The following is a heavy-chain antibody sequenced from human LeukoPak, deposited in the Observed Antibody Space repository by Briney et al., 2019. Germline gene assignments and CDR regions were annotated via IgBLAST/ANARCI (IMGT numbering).Heavy chain of an antibody. CDR2: ISNRGNTI. V-gene: IGHV3-48*04. J-gene: IGHJ4*02. CDR3: ARAPQVAYFDY. CDR1: GFTFSSYS. Sequence: HPGGSLRLSCAASGFTFSSYSMNWVRQAPGKGLEWVSYISNRGNTIYYADSVKGRFTISRDNAKNSLYLQMNSLRAEDTAVYYCARAPQVAYFDYWGQGTLVTVSS. D-gene: IGHD5-12*01.